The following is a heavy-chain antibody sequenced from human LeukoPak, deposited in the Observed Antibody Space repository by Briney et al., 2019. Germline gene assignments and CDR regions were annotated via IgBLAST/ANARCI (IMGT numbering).Heavy chain of an antibody. CDR2: IWYDGSNK. CDR1: GFTFSSYG. J-gene: IGHJ4*02. Sequence: GGSLRLSCAASGFTFSSYGMHWVRQAPGKGLEWVAVIWYDGSNKYYADSVKGRFIISRDNSKNTLYLQMNSLRAEDTAVYYCAKGGITMVRGVIALWGQGTLVTVSS. D-gene: IGHD3-10*01. CDR3: AKGGITMVRGVIAL. V-gene: IGHV3-33*06.